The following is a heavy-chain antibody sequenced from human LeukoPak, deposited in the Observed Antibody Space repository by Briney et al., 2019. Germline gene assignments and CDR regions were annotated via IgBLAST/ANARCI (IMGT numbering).Heavy chain of an antibody. V-gene: IGHV3-21*01. J-gene: IGHJ4*02. D-gene: IGHD1-26*01. Sequence: GGSLRLSCAASGFTFSSYSMNWVRQAPGKGLEWVSSISSSSSYIYYADSVKGRFTISRDNAKNSLYQQMNSLRAEDTAVYYCVRKVGATTDYWGQGTLVTVSS. CDR1: GFTFSSYS. CDR2: ISSSSSYI. CDR3: VRKVGATTDY.